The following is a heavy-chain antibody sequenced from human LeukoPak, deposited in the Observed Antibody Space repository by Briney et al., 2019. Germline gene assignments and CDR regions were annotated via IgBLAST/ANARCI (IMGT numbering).Heavy chain of an antibody. Sequence: SETLSLTCTVSGGSISSHYWSWIRQPAGKGLEWIGRIYIGGSTDYNPSLKSRITMSVDTSKNQFSLKLSSVTAADTAVYYCARDAGTIVGTIGGGNWFDPWGQGTLVTVSS. CDR3: ARDAGTIVGTIGGGNWFDP. V-gene: IGHV4-4*07. CDR1: GGSISSHY. CDR2: IYIGGST. J-gene: IGHJ5*02. D-gene: IGHD1-26*01.